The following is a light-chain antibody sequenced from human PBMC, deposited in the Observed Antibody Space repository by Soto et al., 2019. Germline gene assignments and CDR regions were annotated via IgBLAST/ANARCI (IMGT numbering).Light chain of an antibody. CDR2: TTN. J-gene: IGLJ1*01. CDR1: SSNIGTSS. Sequence: QSVLTQPHSASGTPGQRVTVSCSGSSSNIGTSSVHWFQQLPGTAPKLLISTTNQRPSGVPERFSGSKSGTSASLAISGLQSEYEANYYCAAWDDSLNGHVVGTGTKVP. CDR3: AAWDDSLNGHV. V-gene: IGLV1-44*01.